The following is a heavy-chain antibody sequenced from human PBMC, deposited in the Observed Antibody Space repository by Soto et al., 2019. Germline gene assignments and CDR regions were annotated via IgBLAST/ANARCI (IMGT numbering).Heavy chain of an antibody. J-gene: IGHJ5*02. V-gene: IGHV3-30*04. CDR3: VSPHSESSNAFDL. Sequence: GGPLRLDSTASGFSFRHYAMHWVRQPPGKGLEWVALISYDGENQYFTDSVRGRFTISRDNSKTAVYLEMNDLRLDDTATYYCVSPHSESSNAFDLWGQGTLVTVSS. D-gene: IGHD3-10*01. CDR2: ISYDGENQ. CDR1: GFSFRHYA.